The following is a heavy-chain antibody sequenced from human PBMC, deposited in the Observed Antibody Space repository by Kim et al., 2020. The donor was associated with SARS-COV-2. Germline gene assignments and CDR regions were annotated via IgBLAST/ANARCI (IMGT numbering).Heavy chain of an antibody. CDR3: ARGVSGHDSRYYYYYYMDV. CDR2: INHSGST. Sequence: SETLSLTCAVYGGSFSGYYWSWIRQPPGKGLEWIGEINHSGSTNYNPSLKSRVTISVDTSKNQFSLKLSSVTAADTAVYYCARGVSGHDSRYYYYYYMDV. CDR1: GGSFSGYY. V-gene: IGHV4-34*01. D-gene: IGHD5-12*01. J-gene: IGHJ6*03.